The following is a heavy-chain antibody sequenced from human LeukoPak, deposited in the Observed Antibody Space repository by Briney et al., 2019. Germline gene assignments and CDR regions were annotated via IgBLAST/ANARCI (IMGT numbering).Heavy chain of an antibody. CDR1: GFSFSTSA. J-gene: IGHJ3*01. V-gene: IGHV3-23*01. D-gene: IGHD5-12*01. Sequence: GGSLRLSCAASGFSFSTSAMSWVRHAPGKGLEWVSTISGSAATTYYTDSVKGRFTISRDNSRDTVYLQMNSLRAEDTAVYYWARRPSGYHNTGGQGTLVTVSS. CDR3: ARRPSGYHNT. CDR2: ISGSAATT.